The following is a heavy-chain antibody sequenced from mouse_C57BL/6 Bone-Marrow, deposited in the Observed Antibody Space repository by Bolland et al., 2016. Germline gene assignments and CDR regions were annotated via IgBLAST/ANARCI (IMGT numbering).Heavy chain of an antibody. J-gene: IGHJ4*01. D-gene: IGHD1-1*01. Sequence: GGTNYNQKFKGKATLTVEKSSSTAYMELNSLTSEDSAVYYCARYGYGSSPYYYAMDYWGQGTS. V-gene: IGHV1-19*01. CDR2: GGT. CDR3: ARYGYGSSPYYYAMDY.